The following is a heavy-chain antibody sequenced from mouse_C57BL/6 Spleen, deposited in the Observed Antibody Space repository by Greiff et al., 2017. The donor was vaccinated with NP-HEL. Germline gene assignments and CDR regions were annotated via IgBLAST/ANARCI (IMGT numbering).Heavy chain of an antibody. V-gene: IGHV1-55*01. CDR3: ARHGSSFDY. J-gene: IGHJ2*01. CDR2: IYPGSGST. CDR1: GYTFTSYW. Sequence: QVQLQQSGAELVKPGASVTMSCKASGYTFTSYWITWVKQRPGQGLEWIGDIYPGSGSTNYNEKFKSKATLTVDTSSSTAYMQLSSLTSEDSAVYYCARHGSSFDYWGQGTTLTVSS. D-gene: IGHD1-1*01.